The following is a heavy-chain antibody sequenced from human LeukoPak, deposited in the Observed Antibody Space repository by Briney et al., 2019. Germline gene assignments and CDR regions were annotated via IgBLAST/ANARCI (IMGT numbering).Heavy chain of an antibody. V-gene: IGHV1-69*06. Sequence: SVKVSCKASGGTFSSYAISWVRQAPGQGLEWMGGIIPIFGTANYAQKFQGRVTITADKSTSTAYMELSSLRSEDTAVYYCARERGGLGAAAGTDDYWGQGTLVTVSS. D-gene: IGHD6-13*01. J-gene: IGHJ4*02. CDR1: GGTFSSYA. CDR2: IIPIFGTA. CDR3: ARERGGLGAAAGTDDY.